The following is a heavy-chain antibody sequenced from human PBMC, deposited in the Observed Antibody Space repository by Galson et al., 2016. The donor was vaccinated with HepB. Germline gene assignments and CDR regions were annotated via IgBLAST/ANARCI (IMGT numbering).Heavy chain of an antibody. V-gene: IGHV3-66*01. CDR1: GFTVSSTY. CDR2: IYSGGTT. J-gene: IGHJ6*02. CDR3: AGRGASSSSWYSDYQYGMDV. Sequence: SLRLSCAASGFTVSSTYMNWVRQAQGKGLGWVSIIYSGGTTYQADSVRGRFPLSRDNSNNTLYLQMNSLRHEDTAVYYCAGRGASSSSWYSDYQYGMDVWGQGTTVTVSS. D-gene: IGHD6-13*01.